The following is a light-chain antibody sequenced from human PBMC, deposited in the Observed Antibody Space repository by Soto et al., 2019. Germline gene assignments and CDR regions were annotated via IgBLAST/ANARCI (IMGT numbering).Light chain of an antibody. CDR2: KAS. J-gene: IGKJ1*01. Sequence: DIQMTPSPSSLSTSVGERVTITCQASQDISNSLNWYQQKPGKAPKLLIYKASSSESGVPSRFSGSGSGTEFTLTINSLQSDDFAAYYCQEYNSYSRGTFGQGTKVDIK. V-gene: IGKV1-5*03. CDR3: QEYNSYSRGT. CDR1: QDISNS.